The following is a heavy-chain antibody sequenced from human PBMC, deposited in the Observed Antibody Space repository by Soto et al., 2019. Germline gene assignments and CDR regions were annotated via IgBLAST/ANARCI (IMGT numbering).Heavy chain of an antibody. CDR1: GFTFSSYD. Sequence: GGSLRLSCAASGFTFSSYDMHWVRQVTGKGLEWVSGIGTAGETYYPGSVKGRFTISRENAKNSLYLQMNSLRAGDTAMYFCVRGFGVVPYDAFDIWGQGTKVTVSS. D-gene: IGHD3-3*01. V-gene: IGHV3-13*01. CDR3: VRGFGVVPYDAFDI. J-gene: IGHJ3*02. CDR2: IGTAGET.